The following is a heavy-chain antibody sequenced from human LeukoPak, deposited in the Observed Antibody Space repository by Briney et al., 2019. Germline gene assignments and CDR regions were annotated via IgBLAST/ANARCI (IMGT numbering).Heavy chain of an antibody. J-gene: IGHJ4*02. CDR3: ARAGDDFWSGYIDY. Sequence: SETLSLTCTVSGGSISSYYWSWIRQPLGKGLEWIGYIYYSGSTNYNPSLKSRVTISVDTSKNQFSLKLSSVTAADTAVYYCARAGDDFWSGYIDYWGQGTLVTVSS. V-gene: IGHV4-59*01. CDR2: IYYSGST. CDR1: GGSISSYY. D-gene: IGHD3-3*01.